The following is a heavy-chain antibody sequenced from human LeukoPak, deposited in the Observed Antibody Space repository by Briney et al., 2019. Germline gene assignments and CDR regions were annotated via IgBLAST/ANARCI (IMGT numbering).Heavy chain of an antibody. J-gene: IGHJ5*02. CDR2: IWYDGSNK. CDR3: ACGRLIWFDP. Sequence: PGGSLRLACAASGFTLSSYGMHWVRQPPGKWLEWVAVIWYDGSNKSYADSVTGRFTISRDNSKHTLYLQVSSLRAEDTAVYYCACGRLIWFDPWGQGTLVTVSS. CDR1: GFTLSSYG. V-gene: IGHV3-33*01.